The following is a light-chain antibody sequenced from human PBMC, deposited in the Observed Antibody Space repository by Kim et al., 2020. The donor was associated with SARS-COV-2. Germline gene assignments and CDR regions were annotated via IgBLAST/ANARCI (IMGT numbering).Light chain of an antibody. CDR3: QSYDSSNPVV. V-gene: IGLV6-57*04. J-gene: IGLJ2*01. Sequence: NFMLTQPHSVSESPGKTVTISCTRSSGSIASNYVQWYQLRPGSAPTTVIYEYNKRPSGGPDRFSGSIDSSSNSASLTISGLKTEDEADYYCQSYDSSNPVVFGGGTQLTVL. CDR1: SGSIASNY. CDR2: EYN.